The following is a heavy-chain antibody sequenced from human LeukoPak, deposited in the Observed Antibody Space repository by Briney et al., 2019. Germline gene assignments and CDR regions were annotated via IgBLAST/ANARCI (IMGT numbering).Heavy chain of an antibody. V-gene: IGHV3-23*01. J-gene: IGHJ4*02. Sequence: GGSLRLSCAASGFTFTNYAMSWVRQAPGKGLEWVSSLSGGAFSTYYADSVKGRFTISRDNSKNTLYLQMNSLRAEDTAVYYCARDKTIPNFDYWGQGTLVTVSS. CDR1: GFTFTNYA. CDR2: LSGGAFST. D-gene: IGHD3-9*01. CDR3: ARDKTIPNFDY.